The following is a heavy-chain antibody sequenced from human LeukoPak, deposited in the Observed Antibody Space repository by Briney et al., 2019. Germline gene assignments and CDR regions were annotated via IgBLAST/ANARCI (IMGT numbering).Heavy chain of an antibody. D-gene: IGHD2-2*01. CDR1: GFTFSSYS. V-gene: IGHV3-21*01. CDR2: ISSSSSYI. Sequence: GGSLRLSCAASGFTFSSYSMNWVRQAPGKGLEWVSSISSSSSYIYYADSVNGRFTISRDNAKNSLYLQMNSLRAEDTAVYYCARVVPAAIPNAFDIWGQGTMVTVSS. J-gene: IGHJ3*02. CDR3: ARVVPAAIPNAFDI.